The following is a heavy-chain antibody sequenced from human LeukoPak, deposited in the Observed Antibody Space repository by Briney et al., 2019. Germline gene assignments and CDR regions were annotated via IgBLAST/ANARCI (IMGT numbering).Heavy chain of an antibody. CDR3: ARVRFGWFDP. CDR2: IKQDGSEK. J-gene: IGHJ5*02. Sequence: GGSLRLSCAASGFTFSSYWMSWVRRAPGKGLEWVANIKQDGSEKYYVDSVKGRFAISRDNAKDSLYLQMNSLRAEDTAVYYCARVRFGWFDPWGQGTLVTVSS. V-gene: IGHV3-7*01. CDR1: GFTFSSYW. D-gene: IGHD3-3*01.